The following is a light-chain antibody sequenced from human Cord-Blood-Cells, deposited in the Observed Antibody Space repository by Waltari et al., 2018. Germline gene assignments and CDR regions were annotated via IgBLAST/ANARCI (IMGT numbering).Light chain of an antibody. Sequence: QSALTQPASASGSPGQSITISCTGTSSDVGSYNLVPWYHTHPGKAPKLIIYEASKRPSGVSKRFAGSKSCNTASLTISGLQAEDEADYYCCSYAGSSTLVVFGGGTKLTVL. CDR1: SSDVGSYNL. V-gene: IGLV2-23*01. J-gene: IGLJ2*01. CDR3: CSYAGSSTLVV. CDR2: EAS.